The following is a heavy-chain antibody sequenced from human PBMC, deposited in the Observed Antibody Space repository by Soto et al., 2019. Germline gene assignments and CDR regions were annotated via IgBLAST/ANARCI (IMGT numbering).Heavy chain of an antibody. Sequence: QITLKESGPSLVKPTQTLTLTCTFSGFSLTTTGVGVVWIRQPPGKALEWLALMYWDDDKHYSPSLRSRLTVTKDTTKNQVVLTLTNVDPADTGTYFCAHVGDLEQWLYRLDHWGQGTLVTVSS. D-gene: IGHD6-19*01. CDR1: GFSLTTTGVG. V-gene: IGHV2-5*02. CDR3: AHVGDLEQWLYRLDH. J-gene: IGHJ4*02. CDR2: MYWDDDK.